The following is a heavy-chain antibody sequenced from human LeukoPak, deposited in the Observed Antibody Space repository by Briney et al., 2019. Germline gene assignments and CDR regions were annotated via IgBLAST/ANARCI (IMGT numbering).Heavy chain of an antibody. V-gene: IGHV1-18*01. CDR1: GYTFTNYG. Sequence: ASVKVSCKASGYTFTNYGISWVRQAPGQGLEWMGWISAYNGNTNYAQKLQGRVTMTTDTSTSTAYMELRSLRSDDTAAYYCARGSWSSGWTTNYYFDYWGQGTLVTVSS. CDR3: ARGSWSSGWTTNYYFDY. CDR2: ISAYNGNT. J-gene: IGHJ4*02. D-gene: IGHD6-19*01.